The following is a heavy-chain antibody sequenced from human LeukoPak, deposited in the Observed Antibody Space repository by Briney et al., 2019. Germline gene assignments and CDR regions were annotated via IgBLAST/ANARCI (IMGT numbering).Heavy chain of an antibody. CDR2: INTNSGGT. Sequence: GASVKVSCKASGYIFTDHALNWVRQAPGQGPEWMGWINTNSGGTNYAQKFQGRVTMTRDTSISTAYMELSRLRSDDTAVYYCARALGYCSGGSCHLFDYWGQGTLVTVSS. CDR3: ARALGYCSGGSCHLFDY. J-gene: IGHJ4*02. CDR1: GYIFTDHA. D-gene: IGHD2-15*01. V-gene: IGHV1-2*02.